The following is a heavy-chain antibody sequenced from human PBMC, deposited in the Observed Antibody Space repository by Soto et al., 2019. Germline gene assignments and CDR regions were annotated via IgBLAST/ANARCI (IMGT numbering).Heavy chain of an antibody. CDR2: VNWNGGST. CDR3: ARSNYYNYFLSPYYY. V-gene: IGHV3-20*01. Sequence: ESGGGVVRPGGSLRLSCAASGFTVDDYCMSWVREAPGKGLEWVAGVNWNGGSTGYADSVKGRFTISRDNAKNSLYLQMGSLRAEDTALYHCARSNYYNYFLSPYYYWGQGTLVIVPS. D-gene: IGHD3-3*01. J-gene: IGHJ4*02. CDR1: GFTVDDYC.